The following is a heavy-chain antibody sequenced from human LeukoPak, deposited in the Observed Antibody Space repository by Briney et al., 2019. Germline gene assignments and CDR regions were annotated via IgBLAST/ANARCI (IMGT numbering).Heavy chain of an antibody. CDR1: GGSISSYY. Sequence: PSETLSLTCTVSGGSISSYYWSWIRQPPGKGLEWIGYIYYSGSTNYNPSLKSRVTISVDTSKNQFSLKLSSVTAADTAVYYCARRADYYDSSGYHQYIDPWGQGTLVTVSS. J-gene: IGHJ5*02. CDR2: IYYSGST. D-gene: IGHD3-22*01. V-gene: IGHV4-59*08. CDR3: ARRADYYDSSGYHQYIDP.